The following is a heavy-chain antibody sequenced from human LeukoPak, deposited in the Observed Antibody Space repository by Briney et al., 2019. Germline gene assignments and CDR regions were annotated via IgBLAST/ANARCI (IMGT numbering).Heavy chain of an antibody. D-gene: IGHD1-26*01. V-gene: IGHV4-4*07. J-gene: IGHJ3*02. Sequence: PSETLSLTCTVSGGSINNYYWSWIRQPAGKGLEWIGRIYTRGSTNYNPSLKSRLTMSLDTSKHQFSLNLTSVTAADTAVYYCAREVGSTGRALDIWGLGTVVAVSS. CDR1: GGSINNYY. CDR2: IYTRGST. CDR3: AREVGSTGRALDI.